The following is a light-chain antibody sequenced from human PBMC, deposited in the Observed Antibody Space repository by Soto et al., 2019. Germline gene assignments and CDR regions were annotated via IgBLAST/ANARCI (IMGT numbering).Light chain of an antibody. CDR3: SSYTSISASVV. J-gene: IGLJ2*01. CDR1: SSDVGSYNY. V-gene: IGLV2-14*03. Sequence: QSALTQPASVSGSPGQSITISCTGTSSDVGSYNYVSWYKQHPGKAPKLMIYDVSNRPSGVSNRFSGSKSGNTASLTISGLQPEDEADYFCSSYTSISASVVFGGGTQLTVL. CDR2: DVS.